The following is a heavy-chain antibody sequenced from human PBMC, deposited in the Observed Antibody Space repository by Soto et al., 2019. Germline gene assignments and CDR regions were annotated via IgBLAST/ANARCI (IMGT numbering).Heavy chain of an antibody. Sequence: DVQLVESGGGLVQPGGSLRLSCAASGFKFDDYAMHWVRQAPGKGLEWVSGINWKGSNVGYADSVKGRFSVSRDNTQNSLYLQMNNLRADDTALYYCAKNQVAVAAYQYFQHWGQGALVTVSS. CDR2: INWKGSNV. V-gene: IGHV3-9*01. CDR3: AKNQVAVAAYQYFQH. J-gene: IGHJ1*01. CDR1: GFKFDDYA. D-gene: IGHD6-19*01.